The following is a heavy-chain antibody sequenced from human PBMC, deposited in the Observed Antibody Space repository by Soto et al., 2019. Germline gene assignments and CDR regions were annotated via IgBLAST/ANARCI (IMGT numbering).Heavy chain of an antibody. D-gene: IGHD7-27*01. CDR2: IYYSGST. Sequence: SETLSLTCTVSGGSISSSSYYWGWIRQPPGKGLEWIGCIYYSGSTYYNPSLKSRVTISVDTSKNQFSLKLSSVTAADTAVYYCARHDTGEKYDAFDIWGQGTMVTVSS. CDR1: GGSISSSSYY. J-gene: IGHJ3*02. CDR3: ARHDTGEKYDAFDI. V-gene: IGHV4-39*01.